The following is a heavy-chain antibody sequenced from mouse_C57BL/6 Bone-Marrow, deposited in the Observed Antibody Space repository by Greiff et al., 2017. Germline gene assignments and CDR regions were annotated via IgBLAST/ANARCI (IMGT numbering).Heavy chain of an antibody. CDR3: ARDYGSRAWFAY. CDR2: IYPGSGST. V-gene: IGHV1-55*01. CDR1: GYTFTSYW. Sequence: VQLQQSGAELVKPGASVKMSCKASGYTFTSYWITWVKQRPGQGLEWIGDIYPGSGSTNNNEKFKSKATLTVDTSSSTAYMQRSSLTSEDSAVYYCARDYGSRAWFAYGGQGTLVTVSA. J-gene: IGHJ3*01. D-gene: IGHD1-1*01.